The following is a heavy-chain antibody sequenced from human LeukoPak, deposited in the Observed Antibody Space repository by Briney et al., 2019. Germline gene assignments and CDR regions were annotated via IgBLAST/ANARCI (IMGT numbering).Heavy chain of an antibody. Sequence: GGSLRLSCAASGFTFSSYWMSWVRQAPGKGLEWVANIKQDGSEKYYVDSVKGRFTISRDNAKNSLYLQMNSLRAEDTAVYYCARDPRGAVATSKDAFDIWGQGTMVTVSS. CDR1: GFTFSSYW. D-gene: IGHD6-13*01. V-gene: IGHV3-7*01. J-gene: IGHJ3*02. CDR2: IKQDGSEK. CDR3: ARDPRGAVATSKDAFDI.